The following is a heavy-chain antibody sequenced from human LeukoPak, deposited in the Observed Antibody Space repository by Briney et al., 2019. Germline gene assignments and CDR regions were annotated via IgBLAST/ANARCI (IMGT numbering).Heavy chain of an antibody. D-gene: IGHD2-15*01. J-gene: IGHJ4*02. CDR2: ISSSSSYI. Sequence: GGSLRLSCAASEFTFSNYWMSWVRQAPGKGLEWVSSISSSSSYIYYADSVKGRFTISRDNAKNSLYLQMNSLRAEDTAVYYCAREPCSGGTCNFDYWGQGTLVTVSS. CDR3: AREPCSGGTCNFDY. CDR1: EFTFSNYW. V-gene: IGHV3-21*01.